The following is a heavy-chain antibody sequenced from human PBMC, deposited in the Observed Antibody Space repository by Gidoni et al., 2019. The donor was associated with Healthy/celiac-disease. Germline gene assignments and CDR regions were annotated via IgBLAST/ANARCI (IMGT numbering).Heavy chain of an antibody. Sequence: VTLKESGPVLVKPTETLTLTCTVSGFSLSNARMGVSWIRQPPGKALEWLAHIFSNDEKSYSTSLKSRLTSSKDTSKSQVVLTMTNMDPVDTATYYCARTTYYYDSSGRKAYWFDPWGQGTLVTVSS. CDR2: IFSNDEK. J-gene: IGHJ5*02. D-gene: IGHD3-22*01. CDR1: GFSLSNARMG. CDR3: ARTTYYYDSSGRKAYWFDP. V-gene: IGHV2-26*01.